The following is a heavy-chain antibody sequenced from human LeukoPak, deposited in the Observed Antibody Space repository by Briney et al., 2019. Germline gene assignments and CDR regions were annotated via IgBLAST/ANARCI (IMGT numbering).Heavy chain of an antibody. Sequence: TGGSLRLSCAASGFTFSSYAMSWVRQAPGKGLEWVSAISGSGGSTYYADSVKGRFTISRDNSKNTLYLQMNSLRAEDTAVYYCAKKAPRDDFWSGSTYYFDYWGQGTLVTVSS. V-gene: IGHV3-23*01. CDR2: ISGSGGST. J-gene: IGHJ4*02. CDR1: GFTFSSYA. CDR3: AKKAPRDDFWSGSTYYFDY. D-gene: IGHD3-3*01.